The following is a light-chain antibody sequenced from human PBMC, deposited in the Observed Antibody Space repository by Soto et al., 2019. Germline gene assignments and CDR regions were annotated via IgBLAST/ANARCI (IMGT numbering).Light chain of an antibody. CDR2: AAS. CDR1: QDISNH. V-gene: IGKV1-33*01. Sequence: DIQMTQSPSSLSASVGDRVTITCQASQDISNHFNWDQQKQREAPKLLIYAASNLETGVPSRFSGSGSGTDFTFTISSLQPEDIAIYCCQQDGSLPYIFGQGTNLEIK. CDR3: QQDGSLPYI. J-gene: IGKJ2*01.